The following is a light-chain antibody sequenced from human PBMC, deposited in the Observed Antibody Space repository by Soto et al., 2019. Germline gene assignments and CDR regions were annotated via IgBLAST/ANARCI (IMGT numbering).Light chain of an antibody. CDR1: SGHSSYA. J-gene: IGLJ3*02. CDR3: QTWGTGIHV. CDR2: LNSDGSH. V-gene: IGLV4-69*01. Sequence: QSVLTQSPSASASLGASVKLTCTLSSGHSSYAIAWHQQQPGKGPRYLMHLNSDGSHNKGDGIPDRFSGSSSGAERYLTISSLQSEDEADYYCQTWGTGIHVFGGGTKVTVL.